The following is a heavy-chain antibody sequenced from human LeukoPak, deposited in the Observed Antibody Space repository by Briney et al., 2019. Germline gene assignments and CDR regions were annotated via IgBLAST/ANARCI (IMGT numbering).Heavy chain of an antibody. D-gene: IGHD3-3*01. CDR3: ARRSDFWSPVSDYSFDY. Sequence: SETLSLTCSVSGGSITGYYWSWIRQPPGKGLEWIGYLYYSGGTTYNPSLKSRVTISADTSQNQFSLKLNSVTAADTAGYYCARRSDFWSPVSDYSFDYWGQGALVTVSS. J-gene: IGHJ4*02. CDR1: GGSITGYY. V-gene: IGHV4-59*08. CDR2: LYYSGGT.